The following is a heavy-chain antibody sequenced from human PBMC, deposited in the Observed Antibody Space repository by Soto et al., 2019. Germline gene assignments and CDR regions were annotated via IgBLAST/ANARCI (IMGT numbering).Heavy chain of an antibody. J-gene: IGHJ1*01. D-gene: IGHD3-22*01. CDR3: ARGPDYYDSSGYPPGAEYFQH. CDR1: GFTVSSNY. CDR2: IYSGGST. Sequence: HPGGSLRLSCAASGFTVSSNYMSWVRQAPGKGLEWVSVIYSGGSTYYADSVKGRFTISRDNSKNTLYLQMNSLRAEDTAVYYCARGPDYYDSSGYPPGAEYFQHWGQGTLVTVSS. V-gene: IGHV3-53*01.